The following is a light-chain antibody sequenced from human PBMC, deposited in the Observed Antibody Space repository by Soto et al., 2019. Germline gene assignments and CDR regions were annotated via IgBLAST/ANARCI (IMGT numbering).Light chain of an antibody. CDR1: QSVSGSF. Sequence: ENVLTQSPGTLSLSPGERATLSCRASQSVSGSFLAWYQQKPGQAPRLLIYGASSRATGIPDRFSGSGSGTDFTLTISRLEPEDFAVYYCQQYGNSPPFTFGPGTKVDIK. CDR3: QQYGNSPPFT. J-gene: IGKJ3*01. V-gene: IGKV3-20*01. CDR2: GAS.